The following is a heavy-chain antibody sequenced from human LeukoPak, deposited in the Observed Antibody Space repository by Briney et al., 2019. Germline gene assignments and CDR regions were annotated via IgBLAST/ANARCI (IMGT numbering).Heavy chain of an antibody. J-gene: IGHJ4*02. CDR3: AKDRLVSYDSRGGADY. D-gene: IGHD3-22*01. CDR2: ISGSGGST. V-gene: IGHV3-23*01. Sequence: PGGSLRLSCAASGFTFSSYAMSWVRQAPGKGLEWVSAISGSGGSTYYADSVKGRFTISRDNSKNTLYLQMNSLRAEDTAVYYCAKDRLVSYDSRGGADYWGQGTLVTVSS. CDR1: GFTFSSYA.